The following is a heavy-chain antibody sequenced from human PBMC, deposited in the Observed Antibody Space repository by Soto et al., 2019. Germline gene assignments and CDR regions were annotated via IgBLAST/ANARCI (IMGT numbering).Heavy chain of an antibody. Sequence: QVQLVESGGGVVQPGRSLRPSCAASGFTFSSYGMHWVRQAPGKGLEWVAVIWYDGSNKYYADSVKGRFTISRDNSKNTLYLQMNSLRAEDTAVYYCARDWGSSSYDYWGQGTLVTVSS. CDR1: GFTFSSYG. CDR2: IWYDGSNK. J-gene: IGHJ4*02. CDR3: ARDWGSSSYDY. V-gene: IGHV3-33*01. D-gene: IGHD6-13*01.